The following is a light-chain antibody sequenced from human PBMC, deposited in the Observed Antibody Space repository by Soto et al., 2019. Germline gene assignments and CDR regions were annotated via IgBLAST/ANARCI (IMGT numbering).Light chain of an antibody. CDR1: QSITNW. CDR2: AAS. CDR3: QQSYSTPIT. Sequence: DIQMTQSPSSVSASVGDRVTITCRASQSITNWLAWYQQKPGKAPKLLIYAASGLQSGVPSRFSGSGSGTDFTLTISSLQPEDFATDYCQQSYSTPITFGQGTRLEIK. J-gene: IGKJ5*01. V-gene: IGKV1-12*01.